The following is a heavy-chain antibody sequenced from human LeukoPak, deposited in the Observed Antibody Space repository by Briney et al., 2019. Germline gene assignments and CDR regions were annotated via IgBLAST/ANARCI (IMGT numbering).Heavy chain of an antibody. CDR1: GYTFTSHG. V-gene: IGHV1-69*13. CDR2: IIPIFGTA. D-gene: IGHD2-21*01. Sequence: SVKVSCKASGYTFTSHGISWVRQAPGQGLEWMGGIIPIFGTANYAQKFQGRVTITADESTSTAYMELSSLRSEDTAVYYCARAYCGGDCYYYYYYMDVWGKGTTVTVSS. J-gene: IGHJ6*03. CDR3: ARAYCGGDCYYYYYYMDV.